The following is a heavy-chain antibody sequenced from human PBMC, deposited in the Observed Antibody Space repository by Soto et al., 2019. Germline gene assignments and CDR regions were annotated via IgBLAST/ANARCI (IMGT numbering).Heavy chain of an antibody. Sequence: SETLSLTCVVYGGSFSGYYWGWIRQPPGKGLEWIGEIHHSGSTNYSPSLESRVTISIDTSKNQLSLNLNSVTAADTAVYYCARLKKIGSPTHYYYYYGMDVWGQGATVTVSS. CDR2: IHHSGST. CDR1: GGSFSGYY. CDR3: ARLKKIGSPTHYYYYYGMDV. D-gene: IGHD1-26*01. J-gene: IGHJ6*02. V-gene: IGHV4-34*01.